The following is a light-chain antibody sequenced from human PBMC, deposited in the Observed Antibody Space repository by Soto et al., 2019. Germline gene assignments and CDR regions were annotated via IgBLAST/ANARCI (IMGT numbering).Light chain of an antibody. Sequence: QSALTQPASVSGSPGQSITISCTGTSSDVGGYNYVSWYQPHPGKAPKLMIYEVSNRPSGVSNRFSGSKSGNTASLTISGLQAEDEADYYCSSYTSSSTRVFGVGTKLTVL. J-gene: IGLJ3*02. CDR3: SSYTSSSTRV. V-gene: IGLV2-14*01. CDR1: SSDVGGYNY. CDR2: EVS.